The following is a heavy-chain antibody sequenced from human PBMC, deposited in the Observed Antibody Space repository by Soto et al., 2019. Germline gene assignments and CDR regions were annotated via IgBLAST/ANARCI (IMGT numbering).Heavy chain of an antibody. CDR2: INAYNGNT. V-gene: IGHV1-3*01. D-gene: IGHD2-2*01. Sequence: GASVKFSCKASGYTFTDYAMHWVRQAPGQGLEWMGWINAYNGNTKYAQPFQGRVTMTRDTSTSTAYMELRSLRSDDTAVYYCAREEEQYQPMDVWGKGTTVTVSS. J-gene: IGHJ6*03. CDR3: AREEEQYQPMDV. CDR1: GYTFTDYA.